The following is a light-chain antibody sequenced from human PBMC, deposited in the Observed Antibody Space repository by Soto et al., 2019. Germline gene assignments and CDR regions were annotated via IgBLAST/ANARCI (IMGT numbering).Light chain of an antibody. CDR1: SSDVGSYNR. J-gene: IGLJ2*01. CDR2: EDS. V-gene: IGLV2-18*02. Sequence: QSALTQPPSVSGSPGQSVTISCTGTSSDVGSYNRVSWYQQPPGTAPKLMIYEDSNRPSGVPDRFSGSKSGNTASLTISGLQAEDEADYYCSSYTSRTTVVFGGGTKVTVL. CDR3: SSYTSRTTVV.